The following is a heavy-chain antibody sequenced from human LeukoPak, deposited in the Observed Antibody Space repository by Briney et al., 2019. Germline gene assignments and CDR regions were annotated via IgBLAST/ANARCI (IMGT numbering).Heavy chain of an antibody. D-gene: IGHD2-15*01. CDR2: ISGSGGST. CDR1: GFTFSSYA. Sequence: PGGSLRLSCAASGFTFSSYAMSWVRQAPGKGLEWVSAISGSGGSTYYADSVKGRFTISRDNSKNTLYLQMNSLRAEDTAVYYCARDFCSGGSCYSRWFDPWGQGTLVTVSS. J-gene: IGHJ5*02. V-gene: IGHV3-23*01. CDR3: ARDFCSGGSCYSRWFDP.